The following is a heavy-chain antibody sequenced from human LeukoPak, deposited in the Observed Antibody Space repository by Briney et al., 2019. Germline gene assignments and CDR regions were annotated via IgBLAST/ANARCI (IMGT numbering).Heavy chain of an antibody. CDR3: AKGSYYDSSGSFYFDY. CDR2: INSDGSST. Sequence: GGSLRLSCAASGFTFSSYWMHWVRQAPGKGLVWVSRINSDGSSTSYADSVKGRFTISRDNSKNTLYLQMNSLRAEDTAVCYCAKGSYYDSSGSFYFDYWGQGTLVTVSS. J-gene: IGHJ4*02. V-gene: IGHV3-74*01. CDR1: GFTFSSYW. D-gene: IGHD3-22*01.